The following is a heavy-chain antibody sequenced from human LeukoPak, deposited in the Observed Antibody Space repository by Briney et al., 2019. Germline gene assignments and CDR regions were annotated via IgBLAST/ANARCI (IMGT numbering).Heavy chain of an antibody. Sequence: PGRFLRLYCAASGVAFSSYAFHWVRQAPGKGLEWVAVISNDGSNKDYADSVKGRFTISRDNSKNTLYLQMDSLGTEDTAVYYCAKTGGCASTGCYRHFDYWGQGTLVTVSS. CDR3: AKTGGCASTGCYRHFDY. J-gene: IGHJ4*02. CDR2: ISNDGSNK. CDR1: GVAFSSYA. V-gene: IGHV3-30*04. D-gene: IGHD2-2*01.